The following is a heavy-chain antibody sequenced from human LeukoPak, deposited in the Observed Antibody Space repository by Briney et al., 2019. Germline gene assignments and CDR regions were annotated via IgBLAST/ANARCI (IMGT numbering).Heavy chain of an antibody. CDR2: MYHSGST. V-gene: IGHV4-38-2*02. J-gene: IGHJ5*02. D-gene: IGHD2-15*01. Sequence: SETLSLTCTVSGYSISSGYYWGWIRQPPGKGLEWIESMYHSGSTYYNPSLESRVSISEDSPTKQYSLRLTSVTATDTAVYFCARKTRYCSTGRCNWDAWGQGILVTASS. CDR1: GYSISSGYY. CDR3: ARKTRYCSTGRCNWDA.